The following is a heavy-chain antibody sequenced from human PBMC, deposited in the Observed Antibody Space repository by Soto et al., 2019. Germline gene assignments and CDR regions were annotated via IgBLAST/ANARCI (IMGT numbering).Heavy chain of an antibody. Sequence: EVQVLESGGGLVQPGGSLRLSCAASGFTFSNYPMSWVRQAPGKGLEWVSGMSGSGASTYYADSVKGRFTISRDNSKNTLYLKMNRLRGEDTAIYYCAKVGSGWYYFDHWGQGTLVTVSS. V-gene: IGHV3-23*01. D-gene: IGHD6-19*01. CDR3: AKVGSGWYYFDH. J-gene: IGHJ4*02. CDR1: GFTFSNYP. CDR2: MSGSGAST.